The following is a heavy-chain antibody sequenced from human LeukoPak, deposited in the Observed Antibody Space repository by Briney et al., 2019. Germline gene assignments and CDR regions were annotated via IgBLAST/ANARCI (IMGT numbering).Heavy chain of an antibody. CDR1: GFTVRSNY. V-gene: IGHV3-53*01. D-gene: IGHD1-26*01. CDR3: VRGLSGSYSFDY. J-gene: IGHJ4*02. CDR2: IYSGGST. Sequence: GGSLRLSCAASGFTVRSNYMTWVRQAPGKGLEWVSVIYSGGSTYYADSVKGRFTISRDNSKNTLYLQMNSLRAEDTAVYYCVRGLSGSYSFDYWGQGTLVTVSS.